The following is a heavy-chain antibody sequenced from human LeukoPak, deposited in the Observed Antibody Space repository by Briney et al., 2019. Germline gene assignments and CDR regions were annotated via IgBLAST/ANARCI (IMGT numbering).Heavy chain of an antibody. CDR2: IYYSGST. CDR1: GGSISSGDYY. Sequence: PSETLSLTCTVSGGSISSGDYYWSWIRQPPGKGLEWIGYIYYSGSTYYNPSLKSRVTISVDTSKNQFSLKLSSVTAADTAVYYCASRYCSSTSCYYYFDYWGQGTLVTVSS. J-gene: IGHJ4*02. CDR3: ASRYCSSTSCYYYFDY. V-gene: IGHV4-30-4*08. D-gene: IGHD2-2*01.